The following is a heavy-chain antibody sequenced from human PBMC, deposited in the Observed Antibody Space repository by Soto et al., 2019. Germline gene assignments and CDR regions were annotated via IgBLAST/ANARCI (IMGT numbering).Heavy chain of an antibody. CDR1: GFTFGSYS. CDR2: ISSSGDT. D-gene: IGHD2-21*02. V-gene: IGHV3-21*01. CDR3: AREETAWPLAYGLDV. J-gene: IGHJ6*02. Sequence: PGGSLRLSCAASGFTFGSYSMHWVRQAPGKGLEWVSSISSSGDTYYADSLKGRLTISRDYAKNSLSLQMNSLRAEDTAVYYCAREETAWPLAYGLDVWGQGTTVTVSS.